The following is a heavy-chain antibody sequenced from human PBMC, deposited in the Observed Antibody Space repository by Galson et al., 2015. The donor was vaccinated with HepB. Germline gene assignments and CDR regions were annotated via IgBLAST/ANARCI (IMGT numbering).Heavy chain of an antibody. Sequence: SVKVSCKASGYTFINYDINWVRQATGQGLEWMGWMNPNSGNTGYAQKFQGKVAMTRNTSINTAYMELSSLRSEDTAVYYCARETAFYSSSWYHGLDPWGQGTLVTVSS. D-gene: IGHD6-13*01. CDR1: GYTFINYD. CDR2: MNPNSGNT. V-gene: IGHV1-8*01. CDR3: ARETAFYSSSWYHGLDP. J-gene: IGHJ5*02.